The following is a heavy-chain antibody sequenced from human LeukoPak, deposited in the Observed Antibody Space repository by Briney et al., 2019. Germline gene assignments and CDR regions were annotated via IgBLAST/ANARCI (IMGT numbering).Heavy chain of an antibody. CDR1: GGSISSGGYY. J-gene: IGHJ4*02. V-gene: IGHV4-31*03. CDR3: ARVGDYGGFN. Sequence: TSETLSLTCTVSGGSISSGGYYWSWIRQHPGKGLEWIGYIYYSGSTYYNPSLKSRVTISVDTSKNQFSLKLSSVTAADTAVYYCARVGDYGGFNWGQGTLVTVSS. CDR2: IYYSGST. D-gene: IGHD4-23*01.